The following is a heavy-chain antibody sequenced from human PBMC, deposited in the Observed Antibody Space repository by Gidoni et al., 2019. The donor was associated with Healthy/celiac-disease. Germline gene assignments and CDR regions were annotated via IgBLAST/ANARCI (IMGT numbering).Heavy chain of an antibody. J-gene: IGHJ4*02. CDR1: GGSISSSSYY. CDR3: ARVVGGHLVDY. Sequence: QLQLQESGPGLVKPSETLSLTCTVSGGSISSSSYYWGWIRQPPGKGLEWIGSIYYGGSTYYNPSLKSRVTISVDTSKNQFSLKLSSVTAADTAVYYCARVVGGHLVDYWGQGTLVTVSS. D-gene: IGHD1-26*01. V-gene: IGHV4-39*01. CDR2: IYYGGST.